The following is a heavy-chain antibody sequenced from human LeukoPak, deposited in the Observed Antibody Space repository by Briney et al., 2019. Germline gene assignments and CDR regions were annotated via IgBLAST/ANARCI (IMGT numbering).Heavy chain of an antibody. CDR3: ARDPNGNYVGAFEM. CDR2: ILSGGDVF. V-gene: IGHV3-23*01. D-gene: IGHD4-17*01. J-gene: IGHJ3*02. CDR1: GFSFSSFA. Sequence: GGSLRLSCAASGFSFSSFAMMWVRQAPGMGLELISAILSGGDVFFYGDSVRGRFTISRDVSTNTLFLQMNNLRADDSAVYYCARDPNGNYVGAFEMWGPGTTVTVSS.